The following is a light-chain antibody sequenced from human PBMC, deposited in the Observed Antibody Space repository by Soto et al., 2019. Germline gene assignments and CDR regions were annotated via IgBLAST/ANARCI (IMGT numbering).Light chain of an antibody. CDR3: QQYNIWPPLS. CDR1: QSVSSN. Sequence: EIVMTQSPATLSVSPGDRATVSCRASQSVSSNLAWYQKNPGQAPRLLIYGASTRATGIPARFSGSWSRTEFSLTITSLQSEDFAVYYGQQYNIWPPLSFGGGNKVELK. J-gene: IGKJ4*01. V-gene: IGKV3-15*01. CDR2: GAS.